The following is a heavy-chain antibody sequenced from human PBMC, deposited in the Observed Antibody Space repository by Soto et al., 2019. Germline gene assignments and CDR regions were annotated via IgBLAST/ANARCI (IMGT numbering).Heavy chain of an antibody. CDR2: IYYSGST. J-gene: IGHJ5*02. D-gene: IGHD5-18*01. CDR3: ARALGYSYGNWFDP. V-gene: IGHV4-59*01. CDR1: GGSISSYY. Sequence: SETLSLTCTVSGGSISSYYWSWIRQPPGKGLEWIGYIYYSGSTNYNPSPKSRVTISVDTSKNQFSLKLSSVTAADTAVYYCARALGYSYGNWFDPWGQGTLVTVSS.